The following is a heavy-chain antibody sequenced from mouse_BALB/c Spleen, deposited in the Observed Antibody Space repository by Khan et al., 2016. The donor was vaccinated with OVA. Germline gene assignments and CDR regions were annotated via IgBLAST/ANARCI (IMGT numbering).Heavy chain of an antibody. CDR2: IYPGDGNT. V-gene: IGHV1-87*01. J-gene: IGHJ2*01. D-gene: IGHD1-1*01. CDR1: GYTFTGYW. Sequence: QVQLQQSGTELARPGASVNLSCKASGYTFTGYWMQWVKQRPGQGLEWIGAIYPGDGNTRYTQKFKGQATLTADKPSSTAYMQLSSLASEDSAVYYCARGGITTGYFDYWGQGTTLTVSS. CDR3: ARGGITTGYFDY.